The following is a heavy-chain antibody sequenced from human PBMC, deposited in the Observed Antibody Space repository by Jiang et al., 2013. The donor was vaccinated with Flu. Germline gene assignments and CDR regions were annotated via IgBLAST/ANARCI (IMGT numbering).Heavy chain of an antibody. J-gene: IGHJ4*02. D-gene: IGHD5-24*01. CDR2: IYYSGST. Sequence: GSGLVKPSETLSLTCTVSGGSISGHYWSWIRQPPGKGLEWIGYIYYSGSTHYNPSLQSRVTISLDMSNNQFSLRLTSVTVADTALYYCAREFGDDYNYNFDYWGQGTLVTVSS. V-gene: IGHV4-59*11. CDR3: AREFGDDYNYNFDY. CDR1: GGSISGHY.